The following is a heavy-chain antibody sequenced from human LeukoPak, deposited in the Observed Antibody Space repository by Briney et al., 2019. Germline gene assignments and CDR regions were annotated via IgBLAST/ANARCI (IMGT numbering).Heavy chain of an antibody. CDR1: GYTFSSYG. V-gene: IGHV1-18*01. CDR3: AREVRYYGSGRSYYGMDV. D-gene: IGHD3-10*01. CDR2: ISANNGNT. J-gene: IGHJ6*02. Sequence: GASVKVSCKASGYTFSSYGISWVRQAPGQGLDWMGWISANNGNTNYAQKLQGRVTMTTDTSTSTAYVELRSLRSDDTAVYYCAREVRYYGSGRSYYGMDVWGQGTTVTVSS.